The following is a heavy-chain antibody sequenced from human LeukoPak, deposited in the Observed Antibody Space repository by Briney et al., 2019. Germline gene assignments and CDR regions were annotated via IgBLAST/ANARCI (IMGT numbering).Heavy chain of an antibody. Sequence: PSETLSLTCTVSGGSITSSSYYWSWIRQPPGKGLEWIGEINHSGSTNYNPSLKSRVTISVDTSKNQFSLKLSSVTAADTAVYYCARGGGLRFRDAFDIWGQGTMVTVSS. D-gene: IGHD3-3*01. CDR1: GGSITSSSYY. V-gene: IGHV4-39*07. CDR3: ARGGGLRFRDAFDI. CDR2: INHSGST. J-gene: IGHJ3*02.